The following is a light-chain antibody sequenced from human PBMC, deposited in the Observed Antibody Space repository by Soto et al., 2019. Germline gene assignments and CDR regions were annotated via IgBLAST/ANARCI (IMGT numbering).Light chain of an antibody. CDR3: QQYNNYPRT. V-gene: IGKV1-5*03. CDR1: QSISTW. CDR2: KAS. Sequence: DIQMTQSPSTLSASVGDRVTITCRASQSISTWSAWYQQKPGKAPKLLIYKASTLESGVPSRFSGSGSGTEFTLTISSLQPDDFSTYYCQQYNNYPRTFGGGTKVEIK. J-gene: IGKJ4*01.